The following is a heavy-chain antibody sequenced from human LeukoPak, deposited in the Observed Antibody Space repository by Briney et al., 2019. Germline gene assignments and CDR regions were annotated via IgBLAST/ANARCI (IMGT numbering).Heavy chain of an antibody. J-gene: IGHJ4*02. V-gene: IGHV3-7*01. CDR2: IKQDGSEK. CDR3: VLNIASQ. D-gene: IGHD5/OR15-5a*01. Sequence: SGGSLRLSCAASGFTFSDYYMSWIRQAPGKGLEWVANIKQDGSEKYYVDSVRGRFTISRDNAKNSLYLQMNSLRAEDTAVYYCVLNIASQWGQGTLVTVSS. CDR1: GFTFSDYY.